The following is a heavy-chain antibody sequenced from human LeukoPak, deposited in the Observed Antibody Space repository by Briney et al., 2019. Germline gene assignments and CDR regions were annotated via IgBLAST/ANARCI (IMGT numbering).Heavy chain of an antibody. CDR1: GFTFSSYA. CDR3: AKDRTVGASYWYFDL. Sequence: GGSLRLSCAASGFTFSSYAMSWVRQAPGEGLEWVSVISGSGGNTYYADSVKGRFTISRDNSKNTLYLQLNSLRAEDTAIYYCAKDRTVGASYWYFDLWGRGTLVTVSS. D-gene: IGHD1-26*01. CDR2: ISGSGGNT. V-gene: IGHV3-23*01. J-gene: IGHJ2*01.